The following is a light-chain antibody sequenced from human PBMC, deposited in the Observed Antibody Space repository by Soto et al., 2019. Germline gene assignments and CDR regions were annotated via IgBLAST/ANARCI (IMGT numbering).Light chain of an antibody. CDR2: EVS. CDR1: SSDVGGYNY. V-gene: IGLV2-8*01. CDR3: SSYAGSTHVV. J-gene: IGLJ2*01. Sequence: QSVLTQPPSASGSPGQSVTISCTGTSSDVGGYNYVSWYQQHPGKAPKLMIYEVSKRPSGVPDRFSGSKSGNMASLTVSGLQAEDEADYYCSSYAGSTHVVFGGGTKLTVL.